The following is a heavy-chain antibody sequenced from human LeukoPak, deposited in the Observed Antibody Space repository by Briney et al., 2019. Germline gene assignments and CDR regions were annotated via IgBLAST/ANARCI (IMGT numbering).Heavy chain of an antibody. V-gene: IGHV3-64*01. CDR2: ISSNGGST. J-gene: IGHJ4*02. CDR3: AREAQFDY. Sequence: GGSLRLSCAASGFTFSSYAMHWVRQAPGKGLEYVSAISSNGGSTYYANSVKGRFTISRDNSKNTLYLQMGSLRAEDMAVYYCAREAQFDYWGQGTLVTVSS. CDR1: GFTFSSYA.